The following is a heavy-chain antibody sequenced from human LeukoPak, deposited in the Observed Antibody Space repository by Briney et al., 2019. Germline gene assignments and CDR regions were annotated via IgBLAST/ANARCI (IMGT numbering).Heavy chain of an antibody. Sequence: PVKACSSASGGTFSSYAISRVRQAPGQGLEWMGGIIPIFGTANYAQKLQGRVTIAADESTSTAYMGLSSLRSEDTAVYYCASVYCSGGICYRFELDYWGQGTLVTVSS. CDR1: GGTFSSYA. CDR2: IIPIFGTA. V-gene: IGHV1-69*01. CDR3: ASVYCSGGICYRFELDY. D-gene: IGHD2-15*01. J-gene: IGHJ4*02.